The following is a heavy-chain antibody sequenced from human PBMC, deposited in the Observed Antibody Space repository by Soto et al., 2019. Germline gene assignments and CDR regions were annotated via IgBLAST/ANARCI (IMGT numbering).Heavy chain of an antibody. J-gene: IGHJ4*02. CDR1: GFTFSTYA. D-gene: IGHD6-6*01. CDR2: ISGTGGST. V-gene: IGHV3-23*01. Sequence: PGGSLRLSCAASGFTFSTYAMSWVRQAPGKGLEWVSAISGTGGSTYYADSVKGRYTISRDNSKNTLYLQMNSLRAEDTAVYYCAKSWDTTSSSSSHWGQGTLVAVSS. CDR3: AKSWDTTSSSSSH.